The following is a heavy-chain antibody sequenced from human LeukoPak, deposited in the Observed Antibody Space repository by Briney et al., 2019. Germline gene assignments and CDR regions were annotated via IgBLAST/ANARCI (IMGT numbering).Heavy chain of an antibody. CDR1: GYTFTGYY. D-gene: IGHD5-12*01. V-gene: IGHV1-2*02. CDR2: INPNSDGT. CDR3: ARDRGYSGYNYYFDY. Sequence: GASVKVSCKASGYTFTGYYMHWVRQAPGQGLEWMGWINPNSDGTNYAQKFQGRVTMTRDTSISTAYMELSRLRSDDTAVYYCARDRGYSGYNYYFDYWGQGTLVTVSS. J-gene: IGHJ4*02.